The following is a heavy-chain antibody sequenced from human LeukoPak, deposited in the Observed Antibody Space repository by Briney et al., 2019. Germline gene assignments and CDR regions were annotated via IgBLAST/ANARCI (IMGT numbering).Heavy chain of an antibody. D-gene: IGHD3-10*01. V-gene: IGHV1-2*02. J-gene: IGHJ5*02. CDR3: ARAPPITRGPFDP. CDR2: INPNSGGT. CDR1: GYTFTGYY. Sequence: GASVKVSCKASGYTFTGYYMHWVRQAPGQGLEWMGWINPNSGGTIYAQKFQGRVTMTRDTSISTVYMEPSRLRSDDTAVYYCARAPPITRGPFDPWGQGTLVTVSS.